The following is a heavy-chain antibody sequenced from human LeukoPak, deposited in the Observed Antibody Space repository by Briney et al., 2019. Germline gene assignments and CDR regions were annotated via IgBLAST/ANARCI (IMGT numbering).Heavy chain of an antibody. CDR1: GYTFTSYA. D-gene: IGHD3-10*01. V-gene: IGHV3-15*01. CDR2: IKSKIDGRTT. Sequence: GSLRLSCAASGYTFTSYAMSWVRHAPGKGLEWVGRIKSKIDGRTTEYAAPVKSTFTISRNETKNTLYLQMNRLKAEDTAVYYWIVDYYGSGIGDYWGQGTLVTVSS. J-gene: IGHJ4*02. CDR3: IVDYYGSGIGDY.